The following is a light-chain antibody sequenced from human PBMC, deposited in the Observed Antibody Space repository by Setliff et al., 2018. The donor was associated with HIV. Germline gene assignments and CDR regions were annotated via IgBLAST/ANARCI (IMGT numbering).Light chain of an antibody. CDR1: SSDVGYYNF. CDR2: EVS. Sequence: QSVLTQPASVSGSLGQSITISCTRTSSDVGYYNFVSWYQQHPGKAPKLMIYEVSNRPPEVSNRFSGSKSGNTASLTISGLQAEDEADYYCSSYTSSGTLVVFGGGTQLTVL. V-gene: IGLV2-14*01. CDR3: SSYTSSGTLVV. J-gene: IGLJ2*01.